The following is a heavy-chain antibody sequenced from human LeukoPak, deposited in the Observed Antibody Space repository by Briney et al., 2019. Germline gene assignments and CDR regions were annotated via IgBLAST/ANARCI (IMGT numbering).Heavy chain of an antibody. CDR1: GYTFTSYD. Sequence: GASVRVSCKASGYTFTSYDINWVREATGQGVEWMGSMNTNSGNTGYAQNFQGRVTITRNTSLSTAYMELSSLRSENTAVYYCARFYFYPVWGQGTMVTVSS. CDR3: ARFYFYPV. CDR2: MNTNSGNT. D-gene: IGHD3-3*01. J-gene: IGHJ3*01. V-gene: IGHV1-8*03.